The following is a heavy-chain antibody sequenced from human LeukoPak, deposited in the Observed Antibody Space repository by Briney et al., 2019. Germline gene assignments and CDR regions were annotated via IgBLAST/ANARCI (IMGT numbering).Heavy chain of an antibody. CDR2: VDPEDGET. Sequence: ASVKISCKVSGYTFTDYYMHWVQQAPGKGLEWMGLVDPEDGETIYAEKFQGRVTITADTSTDTAYMWLSSLRSEDTAVYYCATRLRSNLLDYWGQGTLVTVSS. J-gene: IGHJ4*02. D-gene: IGHD4-17*01. CDR1: GYTFTDYY. CDR3: ATRLRSNLLDY. V-gene: IGHV1-69-2*01.